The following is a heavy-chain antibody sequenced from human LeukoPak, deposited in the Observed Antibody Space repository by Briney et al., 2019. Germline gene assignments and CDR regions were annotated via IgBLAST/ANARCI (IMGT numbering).Heavy chain of an antibody. CDR2: IWYDGSDK. CDR3: ARWGNDKILDY. Sequence: GRSLRLSCVASGFTFSSHGMHGIRQAPGKGLEWVAVIWYDGSDKYYADSVKGRFIISRDNSKNTLDLQMNSLRAEDTAVYYCARWGNDKILDYWGQGTLVTVSS. J-gene: IGHJ4*02. D-gene: IGHD1-1*01. CDR1: GFTFSSHG. V-gene: IGHV3-33*01.